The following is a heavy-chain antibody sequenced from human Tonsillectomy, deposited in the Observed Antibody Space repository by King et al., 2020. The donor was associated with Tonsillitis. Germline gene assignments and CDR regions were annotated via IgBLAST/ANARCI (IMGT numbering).Heavy chain of an antibody. CDR2: ISGSGGST. V-gene: IGHV3-23*04. J-gene: IGHJ2*01. D-gene: IGHD5-24*01. CDR1: GFTFSSYA. CDR3: ATDGARRWLQSGPPYWYFDL. Sequence: VQLVESGGGLVQPGGSLRLSCAASGFTFSSYAMSWVRQAPGKGLEWVSAISGSGGSTYYADSVKGRFTISRDNSKNTLYLQMNSLRAEDTAVYYCATDGARRWLQSGPPYWYFDLWGRGTLVTVSS.